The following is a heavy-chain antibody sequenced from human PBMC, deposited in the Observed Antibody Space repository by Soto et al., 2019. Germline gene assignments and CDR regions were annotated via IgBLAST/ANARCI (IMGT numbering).Heavy chain of an antibody. V-gene: IGHV1-69*13. CDR1: GGSFSNFG. CDR2: IVPVFGRP. Sequence: SVKVSCKASGGSFSNFGISWVRQAPGQGLEWMGGIVPVFGRPNYAQRFRGRLTITAGESTSTGYMELISLRSDDTAVYYCAREGSGYNFWGQGTQVTVSS. CDR3: AREGSGYNF. J-gene: IGHJ4*02. D-gene: IGHD5-12*01.